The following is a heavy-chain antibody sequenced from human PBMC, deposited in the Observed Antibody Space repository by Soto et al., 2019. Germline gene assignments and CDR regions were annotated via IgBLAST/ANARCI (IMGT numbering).Heavy chain of an antibody. J-gene: IGHJ4*02. CDR3: VRVVAIPGYPDN. V-gene: IGHV1-69*12. CDR1: GGTFSSYA. Sequence: QVQLVQSGAEVRQPASSVKVSCKTSGGTFSSYAISWVRQAPGQGLEWMGGIVPIVDTSTYAQKFQGRVTITADESTSIVYMELSSLRSDDTAVYYCVRVVAIPGYPDNWGQGNLVTVSS. CDR2: IVPIVDTS. D-gene: IGHD5-12*01.